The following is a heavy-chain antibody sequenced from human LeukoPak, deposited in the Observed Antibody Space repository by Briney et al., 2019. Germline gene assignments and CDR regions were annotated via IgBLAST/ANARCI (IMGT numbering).Heavy chain of an antibody. CDR3: ARSDVVGSTDFDY. D-gene: IGHD1-26*01. Sequence: PSETLSLTCTVSGGSISSSSYYWGWIRQPPGKGLEWIGSIYYSGSTYYNPSLKSRVTISLDTSKNRFSLKLSSVTAADTAMYYCARSDVVGSTDFDYWGQGTLVTVSS. V-gene: IGHV4-39*07. CDR1: GGSISSSSYY. J-gene: IGHJ4*02. CDR2: IYYSGST.